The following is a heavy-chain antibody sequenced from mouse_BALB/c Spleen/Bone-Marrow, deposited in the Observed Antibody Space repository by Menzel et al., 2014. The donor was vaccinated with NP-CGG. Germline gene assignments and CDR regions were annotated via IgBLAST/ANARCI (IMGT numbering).Heavy chain of an antibody. V-gene: IGHV14-3*02. CDR1: GFNIKDTY. CDR2: IDPANGNT. D-gene: IGHD1-1*02. CDR3: ARGWGAY. J-gene: IGHJ3*01. Sequence: EVKVVESGAELVKPGASVKLSCTASGFNIKDTYMHWVKQRPEQGLEWIGRIDPANGNTKYDPKFQGKATITADTSSNAACLQLSSLTAEEAGVYYCARGWGAYWGQGTLVTVSA.